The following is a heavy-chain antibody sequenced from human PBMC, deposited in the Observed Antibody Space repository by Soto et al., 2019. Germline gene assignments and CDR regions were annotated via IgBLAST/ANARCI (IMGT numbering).Heavy chain of an antibody. V-gene: IGHV1-69*13. CDR3: ALDSTGSIYYYYGMDV. Sequence: GASVKVSCKASGGTFSSYAISWVRQAPGQGLEWMGGIIPIFGTANYAQKFQGRVTITADESTSTAYMELSSLRSEDTAVYYCALDSTGSIYYYYGMDVWGQGTTVTVSS. J-gene: IGHJ6*02. CDR2: IIPIFGTA. CDR1: GGTFSSYA. D-gene: IGHD3-10*01.